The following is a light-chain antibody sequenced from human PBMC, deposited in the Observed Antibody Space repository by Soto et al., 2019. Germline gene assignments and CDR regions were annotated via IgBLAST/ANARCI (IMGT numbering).Light chain of an antibody. CDR2: DAS. CDR1: QSVSNF. CDR3: HQRNKWRT. J-gene: IGKJ1*01. V-gene: IGKV3-11*01. Sequence: DIVLTQSPATLSLSPGERATLSCRASQSVSNFLAWYQQKPGQAPRLLIYDASNRATGIPARFSVSGFGTDFTLTISSLEPEDFAVYYCHQRNKWRTFGQGTKVEIK.